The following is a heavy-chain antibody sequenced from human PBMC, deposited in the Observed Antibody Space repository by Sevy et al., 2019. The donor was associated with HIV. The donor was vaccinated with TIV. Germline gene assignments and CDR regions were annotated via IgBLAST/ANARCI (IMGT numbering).Heavy chain of an antibody. J-gene: IGHJ4*02. CDR1: GFTFSSYS. D-gene: IGHD5-18*01. CDR3: ARVDTAMVFDY. V-gene: IGHV3-21*01. CDR2: ISSSSSYI. Sequence: GGSLRLSCAASGFTFSSYSMNWVRQAPGKGLEWVSSISSSSSYIYYADTVKGRCTISRDNAKNSLYLQMNSLRAEDTAVYYCARVDTAMVFDYWGQGTLVTVSS.